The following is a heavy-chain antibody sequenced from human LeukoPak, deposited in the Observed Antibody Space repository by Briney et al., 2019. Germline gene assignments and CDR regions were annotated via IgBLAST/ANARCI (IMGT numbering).Heavy chain of an antibody. CDR1: GFTFSDYS. CDR2: IRYDGNNK. CDR3: ARGVTYGSGRGYYYYMDV. J-gene: IGHJ6*03. V-gene: IGHV3-30*02. D-gene: IGHD3-10*01. Sequence: GSLRLSCAASGFTFSDYSMHWVRQAPGKGLNWVAFIRYDGNNKYYADSVKGRFTISRDNSKNMLYLEMNSLSTEDTAVYYCARGVTYGSGRGYYYYMDVWGKGTTVTVSS.